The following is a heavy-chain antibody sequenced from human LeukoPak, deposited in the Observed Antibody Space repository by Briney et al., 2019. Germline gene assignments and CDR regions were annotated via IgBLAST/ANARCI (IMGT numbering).Heavy chain of an antibody. D-gene: IGHD2-15*01. V-gene: IGHV3-53*01. J-gene: IGHJ6*03. Sequence: GGSLRLSCTVSGFTVSSNSMSWVRQAPGKGLEWVSFLYSDNTHYSDSVKGRFTISRDNSKNTLYLQMNSLRAEDTAVYYCARVRCSGGSCPYYYYYYYMDVWGKGTTVTVSS. CDR1: GFTVSSNS. CDR3: ARVRCSGGSCPYYYYYYYMDV. CDR2: LYSDNT.